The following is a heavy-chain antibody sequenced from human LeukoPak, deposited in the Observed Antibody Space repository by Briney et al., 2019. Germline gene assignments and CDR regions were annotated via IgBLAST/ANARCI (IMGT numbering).Heavy chain of an antibody. Sequence: PSETLSLTCTVSGASVTDYYWSWIRQSPWKGLEWISYIHHSGNSDYNPSLRSRVTTSLDTSKNQFSLNLISVTAADTAVYYCTRGHWGFQSWSQGTLVTVSS. J-gene: IGHJ5*02. CDR3: TRGHWGFQS. CDR2: IHHSGNS. V-gene: IGHV4-59*02. D-gene: IGHD7-27*01. CDR1: GASVTDYY.